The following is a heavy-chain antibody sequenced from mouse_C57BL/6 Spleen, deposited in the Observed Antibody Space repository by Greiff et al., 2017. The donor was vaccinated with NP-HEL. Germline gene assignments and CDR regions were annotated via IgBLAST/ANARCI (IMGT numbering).Heavy chain of an antibody. CDR2: INPNNGGT. CDR1: GYTFTDYY. D-gene: IGHD1-1*01. J-gene: IGHJ2*01. V-gene: IGHV1-26*01. Sequence: EVQLQQSGPELVKPGASVKISCKASGYTFTDYYMNWVKQSHGKSLEWIGDINPNNGGTSYNQKFKGKATLTVDKSSSTAYMELRSLTSEDSAVYYCARRGGFITTVVAPDYWGQGTTLTVSS. CDR3: ARRGGFITTVVAPDY.